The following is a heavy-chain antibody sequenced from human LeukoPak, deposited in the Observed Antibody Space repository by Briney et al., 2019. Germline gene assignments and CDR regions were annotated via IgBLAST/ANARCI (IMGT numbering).Heavy chain of an antibody. D-gene: IGHD1-1*01. V-gene: IGHV3-74*01. CDR2: INNDGSST. J-gene: IGHJ4*02. CDR3: ATYRQIEVPFEF. Sequence: GGSLRLSCAASGFTFSSYWMHWVRQVPGKGLVWVSRINNDGSSTIYADSVKGRFTISRDNSRSTLSLQMDSLRAEDTATYYCATYRQIEVPFEFWGQGTLVTVSS. CDR1: GFTFSSYW.